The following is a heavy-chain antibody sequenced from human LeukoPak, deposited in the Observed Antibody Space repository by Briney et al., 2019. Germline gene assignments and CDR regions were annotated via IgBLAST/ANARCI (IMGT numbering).Heavy chain of an antibody. D-gene: IGHD2-15*01. CDR2: MYYSGST. V-gene: IGHV4-39*01. J-gene: IGHJ5*02. Sequence: PSETLSLTCTVSGGSISSSSYYWGWIRQPPGKGLEWIGSMYYSGSTYYNPSLKSRVTISVDTSKNQFSLKLSSVTAAATAVYYCARRMVGAAPNWFDPWGQGTLVTVSS. CDR3: ARRMVGAAPNWFDP. CDR1: GGSISSSSYY.